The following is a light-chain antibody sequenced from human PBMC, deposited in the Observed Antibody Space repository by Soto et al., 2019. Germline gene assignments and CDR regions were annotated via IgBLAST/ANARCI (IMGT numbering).Light chain of an antibody. CDR1: QSVSSSY. CDR3: QQYGSSPPLT. J-gene: IGKJ4*01. V-gene: IGKV3-20*01. CDR2: GAS. Sequence: EIVLTQSPGTLSLSPGERATLSCRASQSVSSSYLAWYQQKPGQAPRIIIYGASSRATGIPDRFSGSGSGTDFTLTISRLEPEDCAVYYCQQYGSSPPLTFGGGTKVEIK.